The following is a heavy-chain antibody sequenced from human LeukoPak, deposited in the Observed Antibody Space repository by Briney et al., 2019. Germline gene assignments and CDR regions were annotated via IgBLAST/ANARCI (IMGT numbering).Heavy chain of an antibody. CDR1: GFTFSSYA. J-gene: IGHJ4*02. CDR2: ISGHGDYT. D-gene: IGHD6-6*01. CDR3: AKEPYSSSSPGYFDY. V-gene: IGHV3-23*01. Sequence: GGSLRLSCAASGFTFSSYAMTWVRQAPGKGLEWVSGISGHGDYTYYTGSVKGRFTISRDNSNNTLYLQMNSLRAEDTAVYYCAKEPYSSSSPGYFDYWGQGTLVTVSS.